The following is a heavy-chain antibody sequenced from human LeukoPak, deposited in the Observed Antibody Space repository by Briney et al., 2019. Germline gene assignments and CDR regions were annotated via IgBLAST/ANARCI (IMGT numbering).Heavy chain of an antibody. CDR1: GFTFSSYW. CDR2: INQNANER. V-gene: IGHV3-7*04. D-gene: IGHD2-21*02. Sequence: GGSLRLSCAASGFTFSSYWMSWVRQAPGKGPEWVANINQNANERYSADSVKGRFTISRDNAKTSLYLQMNRLSAEDTAVYYCARYCGGDCYSLHDAFDIWGQGTMVTVSS. CDR3: ARYCGGDCYSLHDAFDI. J-gene: IGHJ3*02.